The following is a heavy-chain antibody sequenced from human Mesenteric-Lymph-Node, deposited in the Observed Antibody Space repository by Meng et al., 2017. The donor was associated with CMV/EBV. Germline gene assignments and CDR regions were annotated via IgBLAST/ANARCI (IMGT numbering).Heavy chain of an antibody. V-gene: IGHV3-11*01. Sequence: GGSLRPSCAASGFTVTAHYMNWFRQAPGKGREWVSYISKGGATIYYADSVKGRFTISRDNAKNSLYLQMDSLRAEDTAVYYWGGTDGRGMDVWGQGTTVTVSS. J-gene: IGHJ6*02. CDR3: GGTDGRGMDV. D-gene: IGHD2-8*01. CDR1: GFTVTAHY. CDR2: ISKGGATI.